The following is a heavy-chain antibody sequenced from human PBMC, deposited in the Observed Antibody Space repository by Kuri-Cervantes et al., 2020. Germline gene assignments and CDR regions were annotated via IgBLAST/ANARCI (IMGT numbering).Heavy chain of an antibody. CDR2: ISSSGSTI. CDR3: ARVSGYGSVDY. D-gene: IGHD5-12*01. J-gene: IGHJ4*02. Sequence: LSLTCAASGFTFSDYYMSWIRQAPGKGLEWVSYISSSGSTIYYADSVKGRFTISRDNAKNSLYLQMNSLRAEDTAVYYCARVSGYGSVDYWGQGTLVTVSS. V-gene: IGHV3-11*01. CDR1: GFTFSDYY.